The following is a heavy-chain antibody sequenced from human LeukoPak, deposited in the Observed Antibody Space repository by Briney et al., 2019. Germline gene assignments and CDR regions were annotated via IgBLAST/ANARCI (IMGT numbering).Heavy chain of an antibody. CDR1: GGSFSGYY. Sequence: SETLSLTCAVYGGSFSGYYWSWIRQPPGKGLEWIGEINHSGSTNYNPSLKSRVTISVDTSKNQFSLKLSSVTAADTAVYYCARASHDYGDYSHFDYWGQGTLVTVSS. CDR2: INHSGST. V-gene: IGHV4-34*01. CDR3: ARASHDYGDYSHFDY. D-gene: IGHD4-17*01. J-gene: IGHJ4*02.